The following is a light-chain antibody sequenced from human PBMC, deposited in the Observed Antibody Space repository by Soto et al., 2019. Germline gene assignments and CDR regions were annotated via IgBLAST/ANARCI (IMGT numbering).Light chain of an antibody. Sequence: DIQLTQSPSFLSASVGDRVTITCRASQGISSYLGWYQQKPGKAPNLLIFAASTLQDGVPSRFSGSGSGTEFTITISSLQPEDCATYYCQQVNSYPYTFGQGTTLEI. CDR3: QQVNSYPYT. V-gene: IGKV1-9*01. J-gene: IGKJ2*01. CDR2: AAS. CDR1: QGISSY.